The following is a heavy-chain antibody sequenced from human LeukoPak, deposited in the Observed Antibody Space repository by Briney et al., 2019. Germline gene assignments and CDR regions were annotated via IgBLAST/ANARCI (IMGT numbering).Heavy chain of an antibody. CDR1: GVTLSSYW. D-gene: IGHD5-24*01. J-gene: IGHJ5*02. V-gene: IGHV3-7*01. CDR2: IKQDGSET. Sequence: PGGSLRLSCEVTGVTLSSYWMSWVRQAPGKGLEWVANIKQDGSETHYEDSVKGRFTISRDNAKNSLYLQLNSLRAEDTAVYYCARNTDRDAYMASWGQGTLVTVSS. CDR3: ARNTDRDAYMAS.